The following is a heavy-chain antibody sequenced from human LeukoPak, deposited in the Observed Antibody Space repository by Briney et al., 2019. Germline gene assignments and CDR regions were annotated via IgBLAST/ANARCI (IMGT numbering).Heavy chain of an antibody. CDR3: ATDLEGGYYRGHYFQH. CDR1: GYTLTELS. J-gene: IGHJ1*01. CDR2: FDPEDGET. V-gene: IGHV1-24*01. D-gene: IGHD3-22*01. Sequence: ASVKVSCKVSGYTLTELSMHWVRQAPGKGLEWMGGFDPEDGETIYAQKFQGRVTMTEDTSTDTAYMELSSLRSEDTAVYYCATDLEGGYYRGHYFQHWGQGTLVTVSS.